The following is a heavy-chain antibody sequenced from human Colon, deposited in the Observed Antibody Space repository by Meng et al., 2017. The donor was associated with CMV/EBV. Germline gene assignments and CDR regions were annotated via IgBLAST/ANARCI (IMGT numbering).Heavy chain of an antibody. CDR2: IYSGGNT. Sequence: GGSLRLSCAASGFTFRDYCMSWIRQAPGKGLEWVSVIYSGGNTYYADSVKGRFTISRDSSKNTVFLQMNSLRVEDTAVYYCASEGSSSYFDYWGQGTLVTVSS. J-gene: IGHJ4*02. D-gene: IGHD6-6*01. V-gene: IGHV3-53*01. CDR3: ASEGSSSYFDY. CDR1: GFTFRDYC.